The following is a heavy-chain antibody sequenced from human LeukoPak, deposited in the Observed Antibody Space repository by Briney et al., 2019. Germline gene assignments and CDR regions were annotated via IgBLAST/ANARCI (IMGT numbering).Heavy chain of an antibody. Sequence: GSSVTVSCKDSGGTFISYAISWVRQAPGQGHEWMGGIIPIFGTANYAQKFQGRVTITADKSTSTAYMELSSLRSEDTAVYYCARGVRGYSGPFDYWGQGTLVTVSS. V-gene: IGHV1-69*06. D-gene: IGHD5-12*01. J-gene: IGHJ4*02. CDR3: ARGVRGYSGPFDY. CDR2: IIPIFGTA. CDR1: GGTFISYA.